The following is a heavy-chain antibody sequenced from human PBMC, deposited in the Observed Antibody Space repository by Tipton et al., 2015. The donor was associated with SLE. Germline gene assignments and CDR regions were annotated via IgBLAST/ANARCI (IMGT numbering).Heavy chain of an antibody. CDR2: VSTTGNN. CDR1: GGSISTYY. J-gene: IGHJ3*02. D-gene: IGHD6-13*01. CDR3: AREWGWQLYNTFDM. Sequence: TLSLTCAVSGGSISTYYWSWIRLPAGKGLEWIGRVSTTGNNNNNPSLKSRVTMSVDTSKNQVSLKLASVTAADTALYYCAREWGWQLYNTFDMWGQGTMVTVSS. V-gene: IGHV4-4*07.